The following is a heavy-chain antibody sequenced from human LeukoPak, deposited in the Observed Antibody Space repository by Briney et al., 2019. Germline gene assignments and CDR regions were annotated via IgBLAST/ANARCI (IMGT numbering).Heavy chain of an antibody. CDR1: GFTFSSYS. CDR2: ISSSSSYI. CDR3: ASTIFGVADYYYYYMDV. J-gene: IGHJ6*03. V-gene: IGHV3-21*01. D-gene: IGHD3-3*01. Sequence: GGSLRLSCAASGFTFSSYSMNWVRQAPGKGLEWVSSISSSSSYIYYADSVKGRFTISRGNAKNSLYLQMNSLRAEDTAVYYCASTIFGVADYYYYYMDVWGKGTTVTVSS.